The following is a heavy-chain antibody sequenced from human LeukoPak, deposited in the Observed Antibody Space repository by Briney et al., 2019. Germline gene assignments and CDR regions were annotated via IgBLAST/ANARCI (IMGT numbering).Heavy chain of an antibody. CDR2: VNPHSGGT. CDR1: GYTFTDYY. CDR3: ARTDNRYDSRLLFN. J-gene: IGHJ4*02. Sequence: ASVKVSCKASGYTFTDYYIHWVRQAPGHGLKWMGWVNPHSGGTNFAQGLRGKVTMTRYTSVTTAYLELNSLQSDDTAIYYCARTDNRYDSRLLFNWGQETQITVSS. V-gene: IGHV1-2*02. D-gene: IGHD3-22*01.